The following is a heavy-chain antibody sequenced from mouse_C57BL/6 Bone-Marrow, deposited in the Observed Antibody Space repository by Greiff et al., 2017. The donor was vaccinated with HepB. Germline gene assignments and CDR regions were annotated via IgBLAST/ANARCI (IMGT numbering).Heavy chain of an antibody. V-gene: IGHV1-42*01. D-gene: IGHD2-3*01. J-gene: IGHJ3*01. CDR3: ARGPIYDGYYGAY. CDR1: GYSFTGYY. CDR2: INPSTGGT. Sequence: EVMLVESGPELVKPGASVKISCKASGYSFTGYYMNWVKQSPEKSLEWIGEINPSTGGTTYNQKFKAKATVTVDKSSSTAYMQLKSLTSEDAAVYYCARGPIYDGYYGAYWGQGTLVTVSA.